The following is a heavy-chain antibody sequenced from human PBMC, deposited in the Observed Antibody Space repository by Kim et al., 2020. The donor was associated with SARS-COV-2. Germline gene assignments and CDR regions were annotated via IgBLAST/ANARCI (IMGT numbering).Heavy chain of an antibody. Sequence: SVKVSCKASGGTFSSYAISWVRQAPGQGLEWMGGIIPIFGTANYAQKFQGRVTITADESTSTAYMELSSLRSEDTAVYYCASRVVVTAISAGPFDYWCQGTLVTVSS. V-gene: IGHV1-69*13. D-gene: IGHD2-21*02. CDR3: ASRVVVTAISAGPFDY. CDR2: IIPIFGTA. CDR1: GGTFSSYA. J-gene: IGHJ4*02.